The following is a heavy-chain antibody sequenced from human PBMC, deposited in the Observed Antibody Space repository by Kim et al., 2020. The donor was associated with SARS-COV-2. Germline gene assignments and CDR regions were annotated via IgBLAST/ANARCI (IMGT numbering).Heavy chain of an antibody. J-gene: IGHJ1*01. CDR1: GFTFSSYA. CDR2: ISGSGGST. Sequence: GGSLRLSCAASGFTFSSYAMSWVRQAPGKGLEWVSAISGSGGSTYYADSVKGRFTISRDNSKNTLYLQMNSLRAEDTAVYYCANFFYGSKYFQHWGQGTLVTVSS. CDR3: ANFFYGSKYFQH. V-gene: IGHV3-23*01. D-gene: IGHD3-10*01.